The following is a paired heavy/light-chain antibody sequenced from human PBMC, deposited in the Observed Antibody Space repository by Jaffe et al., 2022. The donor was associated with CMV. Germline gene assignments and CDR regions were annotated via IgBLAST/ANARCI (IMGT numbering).Heavy chain of an antibody. CDR1: GFTFKEFG. CDR2: IWYDGSNS. J-gene: IGHJ4*02. V-gene: IGHV3-33*08. Sequence: QVQLVESGGGVVQPGRSLRLSCAASGFTFKEFGMHWVRQAPGKGLEWVSIIWYDGSNSYYADSVKGRFTISRDNSKHMVFLQMNSLGPEDTGIYYCVRGYYAGYPPFGLWGQGTLVTVSS. CDR3: VRGYYAGYPPFGL. D-gene: IGHD3-10*01.
Light chain of an antibody. Sequence: DVVMTQSPLSLPVTLGQSASISCRSSQSLVDSDGNTYLYWFHQRPGQSPRRLIYKVSNRDSGVPDRFSGSGSGTDFTLKISRVEAEDIGVYYCMQGTHWPPFTFGPGTRVEIK. J-gene: IGKJ3*01. V-gene: IGKV2-30*01. CDR1: QSLVDSDGNTY. CDR2: KVS. CDR3: MQGTHWPPFT.